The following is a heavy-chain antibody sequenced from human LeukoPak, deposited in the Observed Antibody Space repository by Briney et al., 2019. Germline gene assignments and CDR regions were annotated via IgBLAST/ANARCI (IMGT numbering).Heavy chain of an antibody. J-gene: IGHJ5*02. D-gene: IGHD6-19*01. CDR2: INHSGST. V-gene: IGHV4-34*01. CDR1: SGSFSGYY. CDR3: ARGYSSGADWFDP. Sequence: SETLSLTCAVYSGSFSGYYWSWIRQPPGKGLEWIGEINHSGSTNYNPSLKSQVTISVDTSKNQFSLKLNSMTAADTAVYYCARGYSSGADWFDPWGQGTLVTVPS.